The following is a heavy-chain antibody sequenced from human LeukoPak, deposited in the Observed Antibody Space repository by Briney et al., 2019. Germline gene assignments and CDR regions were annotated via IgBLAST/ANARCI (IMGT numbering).Heavy chain of an antibody. Sequence: SETLSLTCTVSGGSISSSSYYWGWIRQPPGKGLEWIGSIYYSGSTYYNPSLKSRVTISVDTSKKQFSLKLSSVTAADTAVYYCARDRYGSGSFDYWGQGTLVTVSS. CDR3: ARDRYGSGSFDY. J-gene: IGHJ4*02. D-gene: IGHD3-10*01. V-gene: IGHV4-39*07. CDR1: GGSISSSSYY. CDR2: IYYSGST.